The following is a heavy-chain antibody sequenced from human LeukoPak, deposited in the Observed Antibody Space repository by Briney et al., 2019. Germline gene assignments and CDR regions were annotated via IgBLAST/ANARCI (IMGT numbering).Heavy chain of an antibody. Sequence: SVKVSCKASGGTFSSYAISWVRQAPGQGLEWMGRIIPIFGTANYAQEFQGRVTITTDESTSTAYMELSSLRSEDTAVYYCARDRGIQLWSETFDYWGQGTLVTVSS. D-gene: IGHD5-18*01. CDR3: ARDRGIQLWSETFDY. J-gene: IGHJ4*02. CDR2: IIPIFGTA. V-gene: IGHV1-69*05. CDR1: GGTFSSYA.